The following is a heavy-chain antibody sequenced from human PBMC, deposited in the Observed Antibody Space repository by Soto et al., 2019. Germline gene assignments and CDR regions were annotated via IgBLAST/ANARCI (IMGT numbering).Heavy chain of an antibody. CDR2: IYYRGST. Sequence: SETLSLTCTVSGGSISSGGYYWSWIRQHPGKGLEWIGYIYYRGSTYYNPSLKRRVTISVDTSKNKLSLKLSSVTAADTAVYYCARGVVINRYYGMDVWGQGTTVT. J-gene: IGHJ6*02. CDR1: GGSISSGGYY. D-gene: IGHD3-3*01. V-gene: IGHV4-31*03. CDR3: ARGVVINRYYGMDV.